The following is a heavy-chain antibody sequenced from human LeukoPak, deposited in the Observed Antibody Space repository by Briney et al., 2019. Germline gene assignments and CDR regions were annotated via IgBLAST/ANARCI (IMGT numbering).Heavy chain of an antibody. D-gene: IGHD6-19*01. CDR3: ARVSFFLPVSGPFDF. CDR2: VNPSTGDT. V-gene: IGHV1-2*02. Sequence: GASVKVSCKTSGYSFTGHYMHWVRQAPGHGLEWMGCVNPSTGDTIYAEKFLGRVTMTRDSSISTAFMELNSLRSDDTAVYYCARVSFFLPVSGPFDFWGQGTLVTVSS. J-gene: IGHJ4*02. CDR1: GYSFTGHY.